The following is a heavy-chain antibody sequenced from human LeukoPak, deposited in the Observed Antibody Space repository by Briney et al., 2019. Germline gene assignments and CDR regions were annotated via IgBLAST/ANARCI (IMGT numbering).Heavy chain of an antibody. CDR3: AREGIAVAGNWFDP. CDR1: GFTFSSYE. CDR2: ISSSGSTI. Sequence: GGSLRLSCAASGFTFSSYEMNWIRQAPGKGLEWVSYISSSGSTIYYADSVKGRFTISRDNAKNSLYLQMNSLRAGDTAVYYCAREGIAVAGNWFDPWGQGTLVTVSS. J-gene: IGHJ5*02. D-gene: IGHD6-19*01. V-gene: IGHV3-48*03.